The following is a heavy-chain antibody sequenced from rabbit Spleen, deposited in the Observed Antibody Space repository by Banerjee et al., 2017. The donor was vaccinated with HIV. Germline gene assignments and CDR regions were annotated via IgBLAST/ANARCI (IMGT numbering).Heavy chain of an antibody. V-gene: IGHV1S40*01. CDR3: PRDPRSSFTSYVLDL. CDR2: IDIGSSGFT. CDR1: GVSFSGDSY. Sequence: QSLEESGGDLVKPGASLTLTCIASGVSFSGDSYMCWVRQAPGKGLEWIACIDIGSSGFTYAASWAKGRITTSKTSSTTVIPQMTRRRAAAESTYFCPRDPRSSFTSYVLDLWGPGTLVTVS. J-gene: IGHJ6*01. D-gene: IGHD1-1*01.